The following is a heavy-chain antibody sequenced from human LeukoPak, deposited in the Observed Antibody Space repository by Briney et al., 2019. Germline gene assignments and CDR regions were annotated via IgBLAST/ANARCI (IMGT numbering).Heavy chain of an antibody. CDR2: ISAYNGNT. J-gene: IGHJ4*02. CDR1: GYTFTSYG. V-gene: IGHV1-18*01. CDR3: ARESRSGAVSTYYFDY. Sequence: GASVKVSCKASGYTFTSYGISWVRQAPGQGLEWMGWISAYNGNTNYAQKLQGRVTMTTDTSTSTAYMELRSLRSDDTAVYYCARESRSGAVSTYYFDYWGQGTLVTVSS. D-gene: IGHD3-3*01.